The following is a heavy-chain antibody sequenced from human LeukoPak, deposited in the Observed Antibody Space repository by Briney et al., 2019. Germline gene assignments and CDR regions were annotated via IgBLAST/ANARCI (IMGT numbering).Heavy chain of an antibody. Sequence: SVKVSCKASGGTFSSYAISWVRQAPGQGLEWMGGIIPIFGTANYAQKFQGRVTITADKSTSTAYMELSSLRSEDTAVYYCARDPTYDVGFDPWGQGTLVTVSS. CDR1: GGTFSSYA. D-gene: IGHD3-3*01. J-gene: IGHJ5*02. CDR3: ARDPTYDVGFDP. CDR2: IIPIFGTA. V-gene: IGHV1-69*06.